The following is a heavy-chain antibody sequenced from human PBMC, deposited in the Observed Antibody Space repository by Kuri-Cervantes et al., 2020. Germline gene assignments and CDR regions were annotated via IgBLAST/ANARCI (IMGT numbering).Heavy chain of an antibody. CDR1: GYTFTDYW. D-gene: IGHD3-16*01. Sequence: QVKLEQSGAELMKPGASVKLSCKASGYTFTDYWIEWVKQRPGHGLAWIGEILPGSGSTNYNEKFKGKATFTADTSSNTAYMQLSSLTTEDSAIYYCARHDVYGYVYFDYWGQGTTLTVSS. CDR2: ILPGSGST. J-gene: IGHJ4*01. CDR3: ARHDVYGYVYFDY. V-gene: IGHV1-2*02.